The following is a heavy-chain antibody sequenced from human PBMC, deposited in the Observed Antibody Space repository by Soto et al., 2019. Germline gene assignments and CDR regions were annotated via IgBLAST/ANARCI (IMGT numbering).Heavy chain of an antibody. CDR3: ARFAVGATFDY. CDR1: GFTFSSYS. Sequence: EVQLVESGGGLVQPGGSLRLSCAASGFTFSSYSMNWVRQAPGKGLEWVSYISSSSSTIYYADSVKGRFTISRDNAKISLYLQMNSLRAEDTAVYYCARFAVGATFDYWGQGTLVTVSS. D-gene: IGHD1-26*01. J-gene: IGHJ4*02. CDR2: ISSSSSTI. V-gene: IGHV3-48*01.